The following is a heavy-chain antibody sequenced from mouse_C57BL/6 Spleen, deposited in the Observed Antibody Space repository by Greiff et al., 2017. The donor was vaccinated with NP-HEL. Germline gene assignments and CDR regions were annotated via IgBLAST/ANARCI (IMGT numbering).Heavy chain of an antibody. V-gene: IGHV5-4*03. CDR3: AREFITYYFDY. CDR1: GFTFSSYA. D-gene: IGHD1-1*01. J-gene: IGHJ2*01. Sequence: EVMLVESGGGLVKPGGSLKLSCAASGFTFSSYAMSWVRQTPEKRLEWVATISDGGSYTYYPDNVKGRFTISRDNAKNNLYLQMSHLKSEDTAMYYCAREFITYYFDYWGQGTTLTVSS. CDR2: ISDGGSYT.